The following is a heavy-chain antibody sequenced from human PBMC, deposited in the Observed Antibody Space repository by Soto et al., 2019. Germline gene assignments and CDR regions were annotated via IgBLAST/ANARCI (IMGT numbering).Heavy chain of an antibody. V-gene: IGHV3-23*01. Sequence: PGGSLRLSCAASGFSFSSYSMSWVRQAPGKGLEWVSAITGSGGDSYHADSVKGRFTISRDNTKNTLYLQMDSLRAEDTAVYYCAKGSASSRPYYFDYWGQGTQVTVSS. CDR2: ITGSGGDS. CDR3: AKGSASSRPYYFDY. J-gene: IGHJ4*02. CDR1: GFSFSSYS. D-gene: IGHD6-13*01.